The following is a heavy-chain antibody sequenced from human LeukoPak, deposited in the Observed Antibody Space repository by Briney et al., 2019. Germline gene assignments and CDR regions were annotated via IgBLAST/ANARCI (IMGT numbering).Heavy chain of an antibody. Sequence: GGSLRLSCAASGFTFSSYWMTWFRQAPGKGLEWVAHIKEDGSEKYYVDSVRGRFTISRDNAKNSLYLQMNSLRAEDTAVYFCAREGWYSINDAFDIWGQGTMVTVSS. J-gene: IGHJ3*02. CDR3: AREGWYSINDAFDI. CDR2: IKEDGSEK. CDR1: GFTFSSYW. V-gene: IGHV3-7*01. D-gene: IGHD6-19*01.